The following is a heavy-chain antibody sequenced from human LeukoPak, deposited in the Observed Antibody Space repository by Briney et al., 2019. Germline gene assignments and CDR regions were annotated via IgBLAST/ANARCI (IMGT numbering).Heavy chain of an antibody. D-gene: IGHD3-22*01. CDR2: IHYSGNT. CDR3: ASGNGYYYRYFDY. Sequence: PSETLSLTCTVSDDSISSVGYYWTWIRQYPGEGLEWIGYIHYSGNTYYNPSLKSRVTISVDTSKNHFSLRLSSVTAADTAVYYCASGNGYYYRYFDYWGQGTLVTVSS. CDR1: DDSISSVGYY. J-gene: IGHJ4*02. V-gene: IGHV4-31*03.